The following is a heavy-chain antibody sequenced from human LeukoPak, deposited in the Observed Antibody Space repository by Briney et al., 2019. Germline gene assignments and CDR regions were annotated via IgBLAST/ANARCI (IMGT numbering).Heavy chain of an antibody. D-gene: IGHD1-26*01. CDR2: IYYGGST. V-gene: IGHV4-61*08. CDR3: ARHSGSYGEYFDY. J-gene: IGHJ4*02. CDR1: GGSISSGGYY. Sequence: PSQTLSLTCTVSGGSISSGGYYWSWIRQPPGKGLEWIGYIYYGGSTNYNPSLKSRVTISVDTSKNQFSLKLSSVTAADTAVYYCARHSGSYGEYFDYWGQGTLVTVSS.